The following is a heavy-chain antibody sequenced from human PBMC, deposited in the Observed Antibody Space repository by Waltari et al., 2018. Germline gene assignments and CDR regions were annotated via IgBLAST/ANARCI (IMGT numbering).Heavy chain of an antibody. CDR3: ARSIAARPWAYYYYYMDV. V-gene: IGHV4-34*01. CDR1: GGSFSGYY. J-gene: IGHJ6*03. CDR2: INHSGST. Sequence: QVQLQQWGAGLLKPSETLSLTCAVYGGSFSGYYWSWIRQPPGKGLEWIGEINHSGSTNYNPSLKSRVTRSVDTSKNQFSLKLSSVTAADTAVYYCARSIAARPWAYYYYYMDVWGKGTTVTVSS. D-gene: IGHD6-6*01.